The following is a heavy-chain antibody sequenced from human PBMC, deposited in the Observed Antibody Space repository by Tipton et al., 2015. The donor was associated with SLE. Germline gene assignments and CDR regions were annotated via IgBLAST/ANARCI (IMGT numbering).Heavy chain of an antibody. CDR1: GGSFSGYY. D-gene: IGHD4-23*01. V-gene: IGHV4-34*01. CDR2: INHSGST. J-gene: IGHJ2*01. CDR3: ARGSDGCNSRRWYFDL. Sequence: TLSLTCAVYGGSFSGYYWSWIRQPPGKGLEWIGEINHSGSTNYNPSLKSRVTISVDTSKNHFSLKLSSVTAADTAVYYCARGSDGCNSRRWYFDLWGRCTLVTVSS.